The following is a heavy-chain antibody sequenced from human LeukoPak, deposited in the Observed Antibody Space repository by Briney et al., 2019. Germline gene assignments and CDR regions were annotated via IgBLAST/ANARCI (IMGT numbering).Heavy chain of an antibody. D-gene: IGHD2-15*01. J-gene: IGHJ3*02. V-gene: IGHV1-69*05. Sequence: ASVKVSCKASGGTFSSYAISWVRQAPGQGLEWMGGIIPIFGTANYAQKFQGRVTITTDESTSTAYMELSSLRSEDTAVYYCARVDSSLTDAFDIWGQGTMVTVSS. CDR3: ARVDSSLTDAFDI. CDR2: IIPIFGTA. CDR1: GGTFSSYA.